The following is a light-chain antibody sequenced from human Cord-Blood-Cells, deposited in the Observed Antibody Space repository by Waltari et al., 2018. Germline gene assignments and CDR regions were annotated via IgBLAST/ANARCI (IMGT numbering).Light chain of an antibody. CDR3: CSYAGSSTLEV. J-gene: IGLJ1*01. CDR2: EGS. V-gene: IGLV2-23*01. CDR1: SSDVGSYNL. Sequence: QSALTQPASVSGSPGQSITISCTGTSSDVGSYNLVSWYQQNPGKAPKLMIYEGSKRPSGVSTRFSGSKSGNTASLTISGLQAEDEADYYCCSYAGSSTLEVFGTGTKVTVL.